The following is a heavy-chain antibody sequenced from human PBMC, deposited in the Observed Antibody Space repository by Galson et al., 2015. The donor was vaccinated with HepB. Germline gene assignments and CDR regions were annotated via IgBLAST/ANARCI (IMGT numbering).Heavy chain of an antibody. CDR1: GYTFTSYG. Sequence: SVKVSCKASGYTFTSYGISWVRQAPGQGLEWMGWISAYNGNTNYAQKLQGRVTMTTDTSTSTAYMELRSLRSDDTAVYYCARDMITFGGVIVLDAFDIWGQGTMVTVSS. V-gene: IGHV1-18*01. CDR3: ARDMITFGGVIVLDAFDI. D-gene: IGHD3-16*02. J-gene: IGHJ3*02. CDR2: ISAYNGNT.